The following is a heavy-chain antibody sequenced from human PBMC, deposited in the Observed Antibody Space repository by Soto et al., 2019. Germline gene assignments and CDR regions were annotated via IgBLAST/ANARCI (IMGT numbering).Heavy chain of an antibody. CDR1: GVTFSSDE. CDR2: IKQDGSEK. D-gene: IGHD3-10*01. Sequence: GESLKISCAAAGVTFSSDEMNWVGQAPWKGLEWVDNIKQDGSEKYYVESVKGRVTISRDNAKNSLYLQMNRLRAEDTAVYSCARVAPYYFGSGSYYFDYWGQGTLVTVFS. J-gene: IGHJ4*02. CDR3: ARVAPYYFGSGSYYFDY. V-gene: IGHV3-7*01.